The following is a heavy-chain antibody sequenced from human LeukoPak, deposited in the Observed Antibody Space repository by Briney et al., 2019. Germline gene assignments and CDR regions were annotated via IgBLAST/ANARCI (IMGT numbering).Heavy chain of an antibody. Sequence: PGRSLRLSCAASGFTFSSYAMHWVRQAPGKGLEWVAVISYDGSNKYYADSVKGRFTISRDNSKNTLYLQMNSLRAEDTAVYYCARGRITMVRGVILDIWGQGTMVTVSS. D-gene: IGHD3-10*01. V-gene: IGHV3-30-3*01. CDR2: ISYDGSNK. J-gene: IGHJ3*02. CDR3: ARGRITMVRGVILDI. CDR1: GFTFSSYA.